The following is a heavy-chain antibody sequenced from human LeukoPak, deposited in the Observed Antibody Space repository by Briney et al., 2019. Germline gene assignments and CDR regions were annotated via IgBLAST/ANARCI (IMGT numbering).Heavy chain of an antibody. CDR2: FDPEDGET. J-gene: IGHJ6*03. D-gene: IGHD2-21*02. V-gene: IGHV1-24*01. CDR1: GYTFTSYY. Sequence: ASVKVSCKASGYTFTSYYMHWVRQAPGKGLEWMGGFDPEDGETIYAQKFQGRVTMTEDTSTDTAYMELSSLRAEDTAVYYCGTGGDSPLDYYYYYMDVWGKGTTVTVSS. CDR3: GTGGDSPLDYYYYYMDV.